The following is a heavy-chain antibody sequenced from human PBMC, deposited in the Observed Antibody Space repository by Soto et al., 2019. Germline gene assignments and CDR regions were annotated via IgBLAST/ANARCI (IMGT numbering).Heavy chain of an antibody. D-gene: IGHD6-19*01. CDR3: ASYGYSSGWYGY. Sequence: ASVKVSCKVSGYTLTELSMHWVRQAPGKGLEWMGGFDPEDGETIYAQKFQGRVTMTEDTSTDTAYMELSSLRSEDTAVYYCASYGYSSGWYGYWGQGTLVTVSS. CDR2: FDPEDGET. V-gene: IGHV1-24*01. J-gene: IGHJ4*02. CDR1: GYTLTELS.